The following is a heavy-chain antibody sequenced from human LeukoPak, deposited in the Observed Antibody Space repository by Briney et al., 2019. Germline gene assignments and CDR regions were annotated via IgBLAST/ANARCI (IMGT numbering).Heavy chain of an antibody. Sequence: ASVKLSCKASGYTFTSYYMHWVRQAPGQGLEWMGIINPSGGSTSYAQKFQGRVTMTRDTSTSTVYMELSSLRSEDTAVYYCARDFRRKYYFDYWGQGTLVTVSS. J-gene: IGHJ4*02. CDR2: INPSGGST. V-gene: IGHV1-46*01. CDR3: ARDFRRKYYFDY. CDR1: GYTFTSYY.